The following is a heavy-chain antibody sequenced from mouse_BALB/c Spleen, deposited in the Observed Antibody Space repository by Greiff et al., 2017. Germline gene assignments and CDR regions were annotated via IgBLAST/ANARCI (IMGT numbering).Heavy chain of an antibody. Sequence: EVQRVESGGGLVKPGGSLKLSCAASGFTFSDYYMYWVRQTPEKRLEWVATISDGGSYTYYPDSVKGRITISRDNAQNNLYLQMSSLKSEDTAMYYCARDNDYDVGDYWGQGTTLTVSS. V-gene: IGHV5-4*02. D-gene: IGHD2-4*01. CDR2: ISDGGSYT. CDR3: ARDNDYDVGDY. J-gene: IGHJ2*01. CDR1: GFTFSDYY.